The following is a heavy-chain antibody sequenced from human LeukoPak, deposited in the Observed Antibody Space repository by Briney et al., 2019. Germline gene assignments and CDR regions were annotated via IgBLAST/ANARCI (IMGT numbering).Heavy chain of an antibody. D-gene: IGHD6-13*01. Sequence: SETLSLTCTVSGYSISSGYYWSWIRQPPGKGLEWIGEINHSGSTNYNPSLKTRVTISVDTSKNQFSLKLSSVTAADTAVYYCARPKYSSSWYIRGPFDYWGQGTLVTVSS. CDR1: GYSISSGYY. CDR2: INHSGST. CDR3: ARPKYSSSWYIRGPFDY. J-gene: IGHJ4*02. V-gene: IGHV4-34*01.